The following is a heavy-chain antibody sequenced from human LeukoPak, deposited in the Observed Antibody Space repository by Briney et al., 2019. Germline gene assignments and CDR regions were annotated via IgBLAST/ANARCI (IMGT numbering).Heavy chain of an antibody. CDR2: IKSDGRT. D-gene: IGHD3-22*01. V-gene: IGHV3-74*01. CDR1: GFTLSSYW. Sequence: GSLRLSCAASGFTLSSYWMHWVRQAPGKGLVWVSRIKSDGRTNYADSVKGRFTISRDNAKNTVSLQMNSLRAEDTGVYYCARAPSEIGGYYPEYFRHWGQGTLVIVSS. CDR3: ARAPSEIGGYYPEYFRH. J-gene: IGHJ1*01.